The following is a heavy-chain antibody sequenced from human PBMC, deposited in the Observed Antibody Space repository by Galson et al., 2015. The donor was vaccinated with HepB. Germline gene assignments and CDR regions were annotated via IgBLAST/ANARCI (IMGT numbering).Heavy chain of an antibody. CDR1: GYNFTKYY. Sequence: SVKVSCKASGYNFTKYYIHWVRQAPGQGLEWMGIINPSGGSTNYAQKFQGRVTMTRDTSTSTVYMELSSLRSEDTALYYCARVSIVGITVTGPDFDYWGQGTLVTVSS. CDR3: ARVSIVGITVTGPDFDY. D-gene: IGHD6-19*01. J-gene: IGHJ4*02. V-gene: IGHV1-46*01. CDR2: INPSGGST.